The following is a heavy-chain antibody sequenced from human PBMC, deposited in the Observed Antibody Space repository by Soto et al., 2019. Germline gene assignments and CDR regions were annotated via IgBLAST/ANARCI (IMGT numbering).Heavy chain of an antibody. CDR2: IYYSGST. Sequence: QVQLQESGPGLVKPSETLSLTCTVSGGSVSSGSYYWSWIRQPPGKGLEWIGYIYYSGSTNDNPSLKSRVTISVDTSKNQFSLKLSSVTAADTAVYYCARDLAGPPLYYYYGMDVWGQGTTVTVSS. CDR3: ARDLAGPPLYYYYGMDV. CDR1: GGSVSSGSYY. V-gene: IGHV4-61*01. J-gene: IGHJ6*02.